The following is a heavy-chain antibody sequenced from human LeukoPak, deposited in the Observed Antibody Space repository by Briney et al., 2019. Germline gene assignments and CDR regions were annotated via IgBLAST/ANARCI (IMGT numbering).Heavy chain of an antibody. Sequence: GGSLRLSCAASGFTFSTYSMNWVRQAPGKGLEWVSSISGSSSGYIYYADSLKGRLTISRDNAKNSLYLQMNSLRAEDTAVYYCAELGITMIGGVWGKGTTVTISS. V-gene: IGHV3-21*01. CDR1: GFTFSTYS. CDR3: AELGITMIGGV. D-gene: IGHD3-10*02. CDR2: ISGSSSGYI. J-gene: IGHJ6*04.